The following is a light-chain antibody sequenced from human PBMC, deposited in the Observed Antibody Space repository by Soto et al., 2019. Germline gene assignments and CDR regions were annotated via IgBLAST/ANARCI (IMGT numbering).Light chain of an antibody. CDR3: SSYATRILEV. V-gene: IGLV2-14*03. J-gene: IGLJ1*01. CDR2: DVS. CDR1: SSDVGGYNF. Sequence: QTVLTQPASVSGSPGHSITIFCTGTSSDVGGYNFVSWYQQHPGEAPKLMIYDVSNRPSGVSDRFSGSKSGNTASLTIFGLQAEDEADYYCSSYATRILEVFGTGTKVTVL.